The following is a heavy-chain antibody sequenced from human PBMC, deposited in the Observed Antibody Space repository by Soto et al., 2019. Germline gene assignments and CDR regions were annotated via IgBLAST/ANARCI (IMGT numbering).Heavy chain of an antibody. Sequence: GGSLRLSCAASGFTVSSNYMSWVRQAPGRGLEWVSFIYSGGNTYCADSVKGRFTTSRDNSKNTLYLQMNSLRAEDTAVYYCARGGSASGGYYYYVMDVWGQGTTVTVSS. CDR1: GFTVSSNY. J-gene: IGHJ6*02. V-gene: IGHV3-66*01. CDR2: IYSGGNT. D-gene: IGHD3-16*01. CDR3: ARGGSASGGYYYYVMDV.